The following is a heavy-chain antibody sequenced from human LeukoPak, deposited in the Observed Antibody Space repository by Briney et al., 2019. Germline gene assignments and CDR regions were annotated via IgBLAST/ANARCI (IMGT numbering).Heavy chain of an antibody. D-gene: IGHD4-17*01. CDR3: AREGDYGDYVDY. V-gene: IGHV3-30*04. J-gene: IGHJ4*02. CDR2: ISYDGSNK. Sequence: GGSLRLSCAASGFTFSSYAMHWVRQAPGKGLEWVAVISYDGSNKYYADSVKGRFTISRDNSKNTLYLQMNSLGAEDTAVYYCAREGDYGDYVDYWGQGTLVTVSS. CDR1: GFTFSSYA.